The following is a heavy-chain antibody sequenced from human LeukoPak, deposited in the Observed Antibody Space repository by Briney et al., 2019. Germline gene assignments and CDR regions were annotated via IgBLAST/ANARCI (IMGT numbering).Heavy chain of an antibody. CDR2: ISSSSGTI. D-gene: IGHD3-10*01. J-gene: IGHJ6*03. CDR1: GFTFSSYS. V-gene: IGHV3-48*01. CDR3: ARDPAGSGPYYYYYYMDV. Sequence: GGSLRLSCAASGFTFSSYSMNWVRQAPGKGLEWVSYISSSSGTIYYADSVKGRFTISRDNAKNSLYLQMNSLRAEDTAVYYCARDPAGSGPYYYYYYMDVWGKGTTVTVSS.